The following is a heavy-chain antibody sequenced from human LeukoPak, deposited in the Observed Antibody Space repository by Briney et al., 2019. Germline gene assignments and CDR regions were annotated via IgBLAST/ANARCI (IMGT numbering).Heavy chain of an antibody. V-gene: IGHV3-23*01. CDR3: AKRGVVIRVILVGFHKEAYYFDS. Sequence: GGSLRLSCAVSEITLSNYGMTWVRQAPGKGLEWVAGISDTGGRTNYADSVKGRFTISRDNPKNTLYLQMNSLRAEDTAVYFCAKRGVVIRVILVGFHKEAYYFDSWGQGALVTVSS. CDR1: EITLSNYG. J-gene: IGHJ4*02. CDR2: ISDTGGRT. D-gene: IGHD3-22*01.